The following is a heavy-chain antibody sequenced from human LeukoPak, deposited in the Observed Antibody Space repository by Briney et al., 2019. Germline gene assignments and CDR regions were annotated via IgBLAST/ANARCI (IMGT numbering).Heavy chain of an antibody. CDR1: GFTFSNAW. J-gene: IGHJ4*02. D-gene: IGHD1-26*01. CDR3: TRELGAFDY. CDR2: IKSKTDGATT. V-gene: IGHV3-15*01. Sequence: PGGSLRLSCAASGFTFSNAWMSWVRQAPGKGLEWVGRIKSKTDGATTDYAAPVKGRFTISRGDSKNTLYLQMNSLKTEDTAAYYCTRELGAFDYWGQGTLVTVSS.